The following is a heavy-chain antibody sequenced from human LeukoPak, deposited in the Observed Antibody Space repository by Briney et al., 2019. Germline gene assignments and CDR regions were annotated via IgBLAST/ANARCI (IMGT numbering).Heavy chain of an antibody. CDR3: ARGVTMVRGAVMYPYFFDF. Sequence: GGSLRLSCAASGFTFGDFFMSWVRQAPRKGLEWVANINLDGSEKFHMDSVRGRFTISRDNAKNALFLQMPSLRADDTAMYFCARGVTMVRGAVMYPYFFDFWGRGTLVTVSS. J-gene: IGHJ4*02. D-gene: IGHD3-10*01. CDR1: GFTFGDFF. CDR2: INLDGSEK. V-gene: IGHV3-7*01.